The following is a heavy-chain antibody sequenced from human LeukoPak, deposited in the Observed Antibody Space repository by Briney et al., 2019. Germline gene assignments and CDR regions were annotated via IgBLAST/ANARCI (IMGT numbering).Heavy chain of an antibody. D-gene: IGHD5-24*01. Sequence: SETLSLTCAVYGGSFSGYYWSGIRQPPGKGLEWIGEINHSGSTNYNPSLKSRVTISVDTSKNQFSLKLSSVTAADTAVYYCARIGMATENWGQGTLVTVSS. CDR3: ARIGMATEN. V-gene: IGHV4-34*01. J-gene: IGHJ4*02. CDR2: INHSGST. CDR1: GGSFSGYY.